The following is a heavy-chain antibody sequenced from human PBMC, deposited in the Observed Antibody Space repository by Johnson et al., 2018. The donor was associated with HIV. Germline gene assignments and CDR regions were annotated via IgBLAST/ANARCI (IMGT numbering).Heavy chain of an antibody. V-gene: IGHV3-30*02. J-gene: IGHJ3*02. CDR1: GFTFSNYG. Sequence: VQLVESGGGVVPPGGSLRLPCATSGFTFSNYGMHWVHQAPGKGLEWVAFIRFDGSSKYSTDSVKGRFTISRDNSKNTLYLQMNSLRAEDTAVYYCASGRPIFEAFDIWGQGTMVTVSS. CDR2: IRFDGSSK. D-gene: IGHD2-21*01. CDR3: ASGRPIFEAFDI.